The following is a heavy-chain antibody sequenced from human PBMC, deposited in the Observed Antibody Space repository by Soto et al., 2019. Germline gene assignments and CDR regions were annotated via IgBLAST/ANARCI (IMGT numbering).Heavy chain of an antibody. V-gene: IGHV4-59*08. CDR3: ARSTGWVAATLFDY. J-gene: IGHJ4*02. CDR2: IYYSGST. CDR1: GGSISSYY. D-gene: IGHD2-15*01. Sequence: SETLSLTCTVSGGSISSYYWSWIRQPPGKGLEWIGYIYYSGSTNYNPSLKSRVTISVDTSKNQSSLKLSSVTAADTAVYYCARSTGWVAATLFDYWGQGTLVTVS.